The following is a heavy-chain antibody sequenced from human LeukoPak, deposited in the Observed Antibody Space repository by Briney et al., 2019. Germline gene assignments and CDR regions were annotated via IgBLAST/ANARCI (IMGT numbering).Heavy chain of an antibody. CDR3: ARESHYSNYYYYYMDV. V-gene: IGHV4-59*01. D-gene: IGHD4-11*01. CDR1: GGSISSYY. CDR2: IYYSGST. Sequence: PSETLSLTCTVSGGSISSYYWRWIRQPPGKGLEYIGYIYYSGSTNYNPSLKSRVTISVDTSKNQFSLKLSSVTAADTAVYYCARESHYSNYYYYYMDVWGKGTTVTVSS. J-gene: IGHJ6*03.